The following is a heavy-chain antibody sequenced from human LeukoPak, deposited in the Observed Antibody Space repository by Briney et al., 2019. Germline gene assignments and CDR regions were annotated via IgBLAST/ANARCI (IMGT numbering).Heavy chain of an antibody. CDR1: GFTVSSNY. CDR2: IYSGGST. Sequence: HPGGSLRLSCAASGFTVSSNYMSWVRQAPGKGLEWVSVIYSGGSTYYADSVKGRFTISRDNSKNTLYLQMNSLRAEDTAVYYCARDLTPGTMVRGETPDAFDIWGQGTMVTVSS. V-gene: IGHV3-66*01. J-gene: IGHJ3*02. D-gene: IGHD3-10*01. CDR3: ARDLTPGTMVRGETPDAFDI.